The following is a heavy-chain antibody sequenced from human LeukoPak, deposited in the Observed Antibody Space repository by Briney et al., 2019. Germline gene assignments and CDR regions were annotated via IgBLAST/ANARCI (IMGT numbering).Heavy chain of an antibody. D-gene: IGHD3-22*01. J-gene: IGHJ4*02. V-gene: IGHV4-59*01. CDR1: GGSISSYY. CDR2: IYYSGST. CDR3: ARVAPYYYDSSGYAPSQFYFDY. Sequence: SETLSLTCTVSGGSISSYYWSWIRRPPGKGLEWIGYIYYSGSTNYNPSLKSRVSISVDTSKNQFSLKLSSVTAADAAVYYCARVAPYYYDSSGYAPSQFYFDYWGQGTLVTVSS.